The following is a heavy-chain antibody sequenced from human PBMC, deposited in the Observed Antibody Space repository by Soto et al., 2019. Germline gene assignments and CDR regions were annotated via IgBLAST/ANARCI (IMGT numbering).Heavy chain of an antibody. CDR1: GGSVSSGSYY. J-gene: IGHJ4*02. CDR2: TYYSGST. D-gene: IGHD3-22*01. Sequence: SETLSLTCTVSGGSVSSGSYYWSWIRQPPGKGLEWIGYTYYSGSTNYNPSLKSRVTISVDTSKNQFSLKLSSVTAADTAVYYCASTDSSGYYNFDYWGQGTLVTVSS. V-gene: IGHV4-61*01. CDR3: ASTDSSGYYNFDY.